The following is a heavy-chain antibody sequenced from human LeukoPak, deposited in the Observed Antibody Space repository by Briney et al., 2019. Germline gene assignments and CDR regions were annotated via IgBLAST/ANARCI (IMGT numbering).Heavy chain of an antibody. Sequence: GSLRLSCAASGFTFSSYSMNWIRQTPGKGLEWIGFIHYTGSTYQNPSLKSRVTISVDTSKNHFSLKLTSVTAADTAVYYCASDNSGWYFDHWGQGALVTVSS. V-gene: IGHV4-59*08. CDR2: IHYTGST. D-gene: IGHD6-19*01. CDR1: GFTFSSYS. J-gene: IGHJ4*02. CDR3: ASDNSGWYFDH.